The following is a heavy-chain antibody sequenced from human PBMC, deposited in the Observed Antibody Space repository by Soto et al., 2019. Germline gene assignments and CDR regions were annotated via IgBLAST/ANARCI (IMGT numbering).Heavy chain of an antibody. Sequence: QVQLVQSGAEVKKPGSSVKVSCKASGGTFSSYTISWVRQAPGQGLEWMGRIIPILGIANYAQKFQGRVTITADKSTSTAYMELSSLRSEDTAVYYCARGVWFFEWPNYFDYWGQGTLVTVSS. J-gene: IGHJ4*02. CDR3: ARGVWFFEWPNYFDY. D-gene: IGHD3-3*01. V-gene: IGHV1-69*02. CDR2: IIPILGIA. CDR1: GGTFSSYT.